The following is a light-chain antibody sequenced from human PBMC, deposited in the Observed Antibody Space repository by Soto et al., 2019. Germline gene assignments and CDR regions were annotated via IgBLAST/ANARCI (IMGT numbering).Light chain of an antibody. Sequence: QSVLTQPPSASGSPGLSVTISCTGTKNDIGVYDFVSWYQHHPGKAPRLIIYEVVQRPSGVPDRFSGSKSGNTASLTVSGLQAADEADYFCKSYAGSNTYVFGSGTNLTVL. CDR3: KSYAGSNTYV. V-gene: IGLV2-8*01. CDR2: EVV. CDR1: KNDIGVYDF. J-gene: IGLJ1*01.